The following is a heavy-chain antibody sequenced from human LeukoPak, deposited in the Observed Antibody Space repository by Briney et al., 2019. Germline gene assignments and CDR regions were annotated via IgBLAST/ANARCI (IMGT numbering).Heavy chain of an antibody. CDR1: GYSFTSYW. Sequence: GESLKISCKGSGYSFTSYWISWVRQMPGKGLEWMGRIDPSDSYTNHSPSFQGHVTISADKSISTAYLQWSSLKASDTAMYYCARHPTTTVVTPDYWGQGTLVTVSS. CDR2: IDPSDSYT. CDR3: ARHPTTTVVTPDY. J-gene: IGHJ4*02. V-gene: IGHV5-10-1*01. D-gene: IGHD4-23*01.